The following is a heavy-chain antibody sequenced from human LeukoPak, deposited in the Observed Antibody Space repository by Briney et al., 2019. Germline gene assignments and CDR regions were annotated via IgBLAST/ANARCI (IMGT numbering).Heavy chain of an antibody. Sequence: PSETLSLTCTVSGGSISSYYWSWIRQPAGKGLEWIGYIYHSGSTYYNPSLKSRVTISVDRSKNQFSLKLRSVTAADTAVYYCAGGGAFDIWGQGTMVTVSS. V-gene: IGHV4-59*06. J-gene: IGHJ3*02. CDR2: IYHSGST. CDR1: GGSISSYY. CDR3: AGGGAFDI. D-gene: IGHD3-10*01.